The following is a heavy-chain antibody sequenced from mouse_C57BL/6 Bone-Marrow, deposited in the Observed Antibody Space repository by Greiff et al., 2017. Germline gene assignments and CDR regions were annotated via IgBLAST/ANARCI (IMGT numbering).Heavy chain of an antibody. J-gene: IGHJ1*03. D-gene: IGHD1-1*01. CDR1: GYTFTSYW. CDR3: ARVGYYGSSYWYFDV. V-gene: IGHV1-64*01. Sequence: QVQLQQPGAELVKPGASVKLSCKASGYTFTSYWMHWVKQRPGQGLEWIGMIHPNSGSINYNEKFKSKATLTVDKSSSTAYMQRSSLTSEDSAVYYCARVGYYGSSYWYFDVWGTGTTVTVSS. CDR2: IHPNSGSI.